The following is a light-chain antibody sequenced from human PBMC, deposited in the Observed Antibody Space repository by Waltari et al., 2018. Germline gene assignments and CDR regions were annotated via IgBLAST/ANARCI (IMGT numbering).Light chain of an antibody. CDR1: NIGSNS. J-gene: IGLJ1*01. Sequence: SYVLTQPPSVSVAPGKTARITCGGNNIGSNSVHWYQLKPGQAPILVIYDDSDRPSGIPGRFSGSNSGNTATLTISRVEDGDEADYYCQVWDNSSEHYVFGTGTKVTVL. V-gene: IGLV3-21*04. CDR2: DDS. CDR3: QVWDNSSEHYV.